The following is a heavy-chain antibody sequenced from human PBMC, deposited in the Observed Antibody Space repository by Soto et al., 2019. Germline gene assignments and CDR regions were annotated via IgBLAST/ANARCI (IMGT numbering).Heavy chain of an antibody. CDR1: GGTFSSYA. D-gene: IGHD6-13*01. CDR2: IIPIFGTA. V-gene: IGHV1-69*01. J-gene: IGHJ4*02. CDR3: ARDPLQTKDSSSWYRLSGWPAHSDY. Sequence: QVQLVQSGAEVKKPGSSVNVSCKASGGTFSSYAISWVRQAPGQGLEWMGGIIPIFGTANYAQKFQGRVTISANDSTSTAYMELSSLRFEDTDVYYCARDPLQTKDSSSWYRLSGWPAHSDYWGQGTLVTVSS.